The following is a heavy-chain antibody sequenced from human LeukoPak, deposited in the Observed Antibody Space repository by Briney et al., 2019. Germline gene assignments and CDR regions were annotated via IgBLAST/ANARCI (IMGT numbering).Heavy chain of an antibody. D-gene: IGHD3-22*01. J-gene: IGHJ4*02. V-gene: IGHV1-69*13. Sequence: ASVKVSCKASGYTFTGYYMHWVRQAPGQGLEWMGRIIPIFGTANYAQKFQGRVTITADESTSTAYMELSSLRSEDTAVYYCARAHLHYYDSSGYFFWTRVGYGHFDYWGQGTLVTVSS. CDR1: GYTFTGYY. CDR2: IIPIFGTA. CDR3: ARAHLHYYDSSGYFFWTRVGYGHFDY.